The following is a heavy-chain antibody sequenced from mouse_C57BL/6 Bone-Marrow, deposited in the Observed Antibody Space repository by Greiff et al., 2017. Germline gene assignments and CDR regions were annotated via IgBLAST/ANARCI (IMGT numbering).Heavy chain of an antibody. J-gene: IGHJ1*03. CDR1: GYTFTSYW. CDR2: IDPSDSYT. Sequence: QVQLQQPGAELVRPGTSVTLSCKASGYTFTSYWMHWVKQRPGQGLEWIGVIDPSDSYTNYNQQFKGNATLTVDTSSSTAYRQLSSLTSEDSAVYYCAVYYSNPWWYVDVWGTVTTVTVAS. V-gene: IGHV1-59*01. CDR3: AVYYSNPWWYVDV. D-gene: IGHD2-5*01.